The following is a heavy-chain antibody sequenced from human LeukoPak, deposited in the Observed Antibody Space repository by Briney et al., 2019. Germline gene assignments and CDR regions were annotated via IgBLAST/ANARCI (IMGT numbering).Heavy chain of an antibody. V-gene: IGHV3-23*01. Sequence: GSLRLSCAASGFTLSSYAMSWVRQAPGKGLEWVSAISDSGGSTYSADSVKGRFTISRDNSKNTLYLQMNSLRAEDTAVYYCAKGQRNSYYDILTGPTYYFDYWGQGTLVTVSS. CDR1: GFTLSSYA. CDR3: AKGQRNSYYDILTGPTYYFDY. D-gene: IGHD3-9*01. J-gene: IGHJ4*02. CDR2: ISDSGGST.